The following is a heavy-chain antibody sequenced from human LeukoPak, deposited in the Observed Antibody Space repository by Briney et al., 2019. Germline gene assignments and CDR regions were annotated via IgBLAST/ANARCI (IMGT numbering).Heavy chain of an antibody. V-gene: IGHV4-59*01. Sequence: SETLPLTCTVSGGSISSYYGTWIRQPPGKGLEWIGFIYYSGSTNDTPSLKSRVTISVDTSKNTFSLKLSSVTAAETAVYYCARGPAIVGYWYYSMDVWGTGTTVTVSS. J-gene: IGHJ6*03. CDR2: IYYSGST. D-gene: IGHD2-2*02. CDR3: ARGPAIVGYWYYSMDV. CDR1: GGSISSYY.